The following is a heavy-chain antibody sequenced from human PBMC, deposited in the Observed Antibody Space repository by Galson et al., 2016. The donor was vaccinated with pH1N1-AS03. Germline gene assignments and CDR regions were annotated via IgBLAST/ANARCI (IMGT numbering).Heavy chain of an antibody. V-gene: IGHV3-23*01. J-gene: IGHJ4*02. Sequence: SLRLSCAASGFTFSRYSMGWVRQAPGKGLEWVSSLSSDGGDAYYADSVKGRFTISRDNSGDTLYVQMNSLRADDTALYYCARRDAFLPFDYWGQGTLVTVSS. CDR1: GFTFSRYS. CDR2: LSSDGGDA. CDR3: ARRDAFLPFDY.